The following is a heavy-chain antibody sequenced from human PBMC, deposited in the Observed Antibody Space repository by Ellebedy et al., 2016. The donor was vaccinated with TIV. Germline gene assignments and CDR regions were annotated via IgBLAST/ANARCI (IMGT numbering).Heavy chain of an antibody. CDR3: ARDQWLGRAYYFDS. D-gene: IGHD6-19*01. CDR1: GFIFSNYW. CDR2: IKQDGSEK. J-gene: IGHJ4*02. Sequence: GGSLRLSCAASGFIFSNYWMSWVRQAPGKGLEWVANIKQDGSEKYYMDSVKGRFSISRDNAKNSLYVQMNSLRDEDTAVYYCARDQWLGRAYYFDSWGQGTLVTVSS. V-gene: IGHV3-7*01.